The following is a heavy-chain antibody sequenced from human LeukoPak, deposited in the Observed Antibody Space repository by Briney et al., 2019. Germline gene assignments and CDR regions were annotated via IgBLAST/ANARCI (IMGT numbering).Heavy chain of an antibody. CDR1: GFTFSSYA. CDR3: AKVRTMVRGVLKSPFDY. V-gene: IGHV3-23*01. D-gene: IGHD3-10*01. Sequence: GGSLRLSCAASGFTFSSYAMSWVRQAPGKGLEWVSAISGSGGSTYYADSVKGRFTTSRDNSKNTLYLQMNSLRAEDTAVYYCAKVRTMVRGVLKSPFDYWGQGTLVTVSS. J-gene: IGHJ4*02. CDR2: ISGSGGST.